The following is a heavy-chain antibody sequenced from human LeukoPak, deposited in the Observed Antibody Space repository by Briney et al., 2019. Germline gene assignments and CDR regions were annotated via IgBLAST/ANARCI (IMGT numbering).Heavy chain of an antibody. V-gene: IGHV1-69*13. CDR1: GGTFSSYA. Sequence: SVKVSCKASGGTFSSYAISWVRQAPGQGLEWMGGIIPIFGTANYAQKFQGRVTITADESTSTAYMELSSLRSEDTAVYYCARAATDGDYFDYWGQGTLVTVSS. CDR2: IIPIFGTA. J-gene: IGHJ4*02. D-gene: IGHD5-12*01. CDR3: ARAATDGDYFDY.